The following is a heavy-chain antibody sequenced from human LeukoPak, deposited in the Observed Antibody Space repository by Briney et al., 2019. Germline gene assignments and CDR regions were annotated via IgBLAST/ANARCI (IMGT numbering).Heavy chain of an antibody. Sequence: GRSLRLSCAASGFTFSTFGMQWVRQAPGKGLKWVAVIWYDGSKKYYADSVKGRFPISRDNSQNTLYLQMDSLRAEATAVYYCARSGGRGWYPADYWGQGALVTVSS. D-gene: IGHD6-19*01. CDR3: ARSGGRGWYPADY. CDR2: IWYDGSKK. J-gene: IGHJ4*02. V-gene: IGHV3-33*01. CDR1: GFTFSTFG.